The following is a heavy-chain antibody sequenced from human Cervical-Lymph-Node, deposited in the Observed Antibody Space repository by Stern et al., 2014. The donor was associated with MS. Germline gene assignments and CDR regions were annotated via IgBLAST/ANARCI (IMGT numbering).Heavy chain of an antibody. D-gene: IGHD1-26*01. Sequence: VQLVESGAEVKKPGASVKVSCKASGYTFIGYYIHWVRQAHGQGLEWMGRIKPSSGDTNYAQEFQGRVTMTRDTSISTAYMELSSLRSDDTAAYYCAREIGGSVFYWGQGTLVTVSS. CDR2: IKPSSGDT. CDR3: AREIGGSVFY. J-gene: IGHJ4*02. V-gene: IGHV1-2*06. CDR1: GYTFIGYY.